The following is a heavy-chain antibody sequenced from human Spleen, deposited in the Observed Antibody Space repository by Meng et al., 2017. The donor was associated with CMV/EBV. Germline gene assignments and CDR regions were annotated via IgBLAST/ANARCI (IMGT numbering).Heavy chain of an antibody. J-gene: IGHJ6*02. Sequence: SETLSLTCTVSGDSISSSSYYWGWIRQPPGRGLEWIGSIFYSGHTYYNPSLRGRVTISVETSKKQFSLKLSSVTAADTAVYYCAREGGQYSGSSYYGMDVWGQGTTVTVSS. CDR2: IFYSGHT. CDR3: AREGGQYSGSSYYGMDV. CDR1: GDSISSSSYY. V-gene: IGHV4-39*07. D-gene: IGHD1-26*01.